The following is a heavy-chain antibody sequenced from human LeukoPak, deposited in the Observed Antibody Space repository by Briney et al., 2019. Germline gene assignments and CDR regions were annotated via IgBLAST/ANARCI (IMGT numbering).Heavy chain of an antibody. CDR1: GFTFSSYE. J-gene: IGHJ4*02. CDR3: ARVPTVGSGGYQFDY. D-gene: IGHD2-15*01. CDR2: IRVSGSTI. V-gene: IGHV3-48*03. Sequence: SLRLSCAASGFTFSSYEMNWVRQAPGKGLEWVSYIRVSGSTIYYADSVKRRFTISRDNAKKSLYLQMNSLRAEDTAVYYCARVPTVGSGGYQFDYWGQGTLVTISS.